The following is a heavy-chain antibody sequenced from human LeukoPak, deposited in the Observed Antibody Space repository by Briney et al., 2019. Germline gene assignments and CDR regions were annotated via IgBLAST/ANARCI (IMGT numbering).Heavy chain of an antibody. V-gene: IGHV4-59*01. Sequence: SETLSLTCSASGGSISSYYWSWIRQPPGKGPEWIGYINNSGSTNYNPSVKSRVTISVDTSKKQFSLRLSSVTTADTAVYYCAKDRSPRGYSYGYFDYWGRGILVTVSS. J-gene: IGHJ4*02. CDR1: GGSISSYY. CDR2: INNSGST. D-gene: IGHD5-18*01. CDR3: AKDRSPRGYSYGYFDY.